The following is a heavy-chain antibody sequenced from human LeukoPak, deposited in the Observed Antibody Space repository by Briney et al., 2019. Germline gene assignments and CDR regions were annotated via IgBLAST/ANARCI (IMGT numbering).Heavy chain of an antibody. CDR2: ISSSGSTI. D-gene: IGHD3-10*01. J-gene: IGHJ6*02. CDR1: GFTFSSYG. V-gene: IGHV3-48*03. CDR3: AREGRGSGSNYYYYYGMDV. Sequence: GGSLRLSCAASGFTFSSYGLNWVRQAPGKGLEWVSYISSSGSTIYYADSVKGRFTISRDNAKNSLYLQMNSLRAEDTAAYYCAREGRGSGSNYYYYYGMDVWGQGTTVTVSS.